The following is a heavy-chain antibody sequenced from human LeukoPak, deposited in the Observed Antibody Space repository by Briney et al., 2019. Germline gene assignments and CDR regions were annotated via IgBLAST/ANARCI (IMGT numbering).Heavy chain of an antibody. D-gene: IGHD6-13*01. Sequence: PGGSLRLSCAASGFTFSDYYMSWIRQAPGKGLEWVSYISRSSSYTNYADSVKGRFTISRDNAKNSLYLQMNSLRAEDTAVYYCARGAAGTTFDYWGQGTLVTVSS. CDR1: GFTFSDYY. CDR2: ISRSSSYT. J-gene: IGHJ4*02. CDR3: ARGAAGTTFDY. V-gene: IGHV3-11*06.